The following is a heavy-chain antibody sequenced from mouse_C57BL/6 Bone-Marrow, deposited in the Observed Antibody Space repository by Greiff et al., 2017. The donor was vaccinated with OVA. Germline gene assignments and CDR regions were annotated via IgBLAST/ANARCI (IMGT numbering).Heavy chain of an antibody. J-gene: IGHJ2*01. CDR1: GYAFSSSW. Sequence: VQGVESGPELVKPGASVKISCKASGYAFSSSWMNWVKQRPGKGLEWIGRIYPGDGDTNYNGKFKGKATLTADKSSSTAYMQLSSLTSEDSAVYFCARARGLRRGVFDYWGQGTTLTVSS. V-gene: IGHV1-82*01. D-gene: IGHD2-4*01. CDR2: IYPGDGDT. CDR3: ARARGLRRGVFDY.